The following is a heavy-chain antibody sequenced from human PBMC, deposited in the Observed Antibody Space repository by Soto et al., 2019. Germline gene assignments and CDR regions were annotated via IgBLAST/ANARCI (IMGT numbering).Heavy chain of an antibody. Sequence: ASVKVSCKASGYSFSGYYIQWVRQAPGQGPEWLGWIYPNSETTDSSKKFQGWVTMTSDMSTRTVYMELRDLRSDDTAVYYCVSLQTSGWPGVHWGQGTLVTVSS. V-gene: IGHV1-2*04. CDR3: VSLQTSGWPGVH. D-gene: IGHD6-25*01. CDR2: IYPNSETT. CDR1: GYSFSGYY. J-gene: IGHJ4*02.